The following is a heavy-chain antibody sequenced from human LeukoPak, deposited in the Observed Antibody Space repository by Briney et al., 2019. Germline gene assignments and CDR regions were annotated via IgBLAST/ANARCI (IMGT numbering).Heavy chain of an antibody. D-gene: IGHD5-24*01. CDR3: ARGGGGYTKTNWFDP. J-gene: IGHJ5*02. CDR2: INPSGGST. V-gene: IGHV1-46*01. Sequence: GASVKVSCKASGYTFTSYYMHWVRQAPGQGLEWMGIINPSGGSTSYAQKFQGRVTMTRDTSTSTVYMELSSLRSEDTAVYYCARGGGGYTKTNWFDPWGQGTLVTVSS. CDR1: GYTFTSYY.